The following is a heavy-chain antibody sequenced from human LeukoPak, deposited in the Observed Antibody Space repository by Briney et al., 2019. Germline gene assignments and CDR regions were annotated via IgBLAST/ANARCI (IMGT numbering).Heavy chain of an antibody. Sequence: GGSLRLSCAASGITASSYAMTWVRQAPGKGLEWVSSISSSSSSIYYSDSVKGRFTVSRDNAKNSLYLQMNSLRDEDTAVYYCAGSLRGGGWYMYWGQGTLVTVSS. D-gene: IGHD6-19*01. J-gene: IGHJ4*02. CDR1: GITASSYA. CDR2: ISSSSSSI. V-gene: IGHV3-21*01. CDR3: AGSLRGGGWYMY.